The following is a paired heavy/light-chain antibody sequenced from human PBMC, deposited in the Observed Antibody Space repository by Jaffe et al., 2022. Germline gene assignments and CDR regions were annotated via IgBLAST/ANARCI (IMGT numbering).Heavy chain of an antibody. J-gene: IGHJ3*02. CDR3: ACSITLPGLANAFDI. V-gene: IGHV1-2*06. Sequence: QVQLVQSGAEVKKPGASVKVSCKASGYTFIDYYLHWVRQAPGQGLEWMGRIAPNSGGTDYAQKFQVRVTMTRDTSINTAYMELSRLRPDDTAVYYCACSITLPGLANAFDIWGRGTKVTVSS. D-gene: IGHD6-19*01. CDR1: GYTFIDYY. CDR2: IAPNSGGT.
Light chain of an antibody. J-gene: IGKJ1*01. V-gene: IGKV3-20*01. Sequence: EIVLTQSPGTLSLSPGERATLSCRASQTVTSIYLAWYQQKPGQAPRLLIYGASSRATGIPDRFSGSGSGTDFTLTISRLEPEDFAVYYCQQYDNSPPTWTFGQGTKVESK. CDR3: QQYDNSPPTWT. CDR2: GAS. CDR1: QTVTSIY.